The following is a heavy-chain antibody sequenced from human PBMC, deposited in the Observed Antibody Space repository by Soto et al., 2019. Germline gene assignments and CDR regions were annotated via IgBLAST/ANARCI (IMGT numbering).Heavy chain of an antibody. Sequence: PSETLSLTCAVYGGSFSGYYWTWIRQPPGTGLGWIGEINHSGSTNYNPSLKSRVTISIDRSKNQFSLKLSSVTAADTAVYYCARVPDYWGQGILVT. V-gene: IGHV4-34*01. CDR1: GGSFSGYY. CDR2: INHSGST. CDR3: ARVPDY. D-gene: IGHD2-2*01. J-gene: IGHJ4*02.